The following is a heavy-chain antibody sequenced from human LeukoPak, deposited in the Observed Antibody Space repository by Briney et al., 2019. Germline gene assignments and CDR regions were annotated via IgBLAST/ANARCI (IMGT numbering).Heavy chain of an antibody. CDR3: ARDQVVAGIRPPFDY. J-gene: IGHJ4*02. CDR1: GFTFSSYW. CDR2: INPDGSEK. V-gene: IGHV3-7*05. Sequence: GGSLRLSCAAPGFTFSSYWMSWVRQAPGKGLEWVASINPDGSEKYYVDSVRGRFTISRDNARNSLYLQMNSLRAEDTAVYYCARDQVVAGIRPPFDYWGQGTLLTVSS. D-gene: IGHD6-19*01.